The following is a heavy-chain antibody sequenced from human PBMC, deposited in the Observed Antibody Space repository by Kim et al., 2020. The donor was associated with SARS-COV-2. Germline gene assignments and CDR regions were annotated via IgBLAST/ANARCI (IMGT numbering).Heavy chain of an antibody. V-gene: IGHV3-48*02. D-gene: IGHD2-2*01. CDR3: ARTPHHSSTSPSDAEYFQH. J-gene: IGHJ1*01. Sequence: GRFTISRDNAKNSLYLQMNSLRDEDTAVYYCARTPHHSSTSPSDAEYFQHWGQGTLVTVSS.